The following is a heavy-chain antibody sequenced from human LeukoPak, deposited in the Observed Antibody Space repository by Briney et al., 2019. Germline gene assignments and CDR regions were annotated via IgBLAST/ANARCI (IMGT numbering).Heavy chain of an antibody. J-gene: IGHJ4*02. Sequence: GGSLRPSCAASGFTFSNAWMSWVRQAPGKGLEWVGRIKSKTDGGTTDYAAPVKGRFTISRDDSKNTLYLQMNSLKTEDTAVYYCTTDRYYDSQGDWGQGTLVTVSS. CDR2: IKSKTDGGTT. V-gene: IGHV3-15*01. CDR1: GFTFSNAW. D-gene: IGHD3-22*01. CDR3: TTDRYYDSQGD.